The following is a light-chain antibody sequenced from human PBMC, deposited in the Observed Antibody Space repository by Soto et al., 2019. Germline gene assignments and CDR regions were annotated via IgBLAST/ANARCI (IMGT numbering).Light chain of an antibody. J-gene: IGLJ1*01. V-gene: IGLV2-8*01. CDR3: SSYAGGDSFV. CDR1: KSDIGVYDF. Sequence: QSALTQPPSASGSPGQSVTISCTGTKSDIGVYDFVSWYQHHPGKAPRLIIYEVVQRPSGVPDRFSGSKSGNTASLTVSGLQAEDEADYYCSSYAGGDSFVFGTGTKLTVL. CDR2: EVV.